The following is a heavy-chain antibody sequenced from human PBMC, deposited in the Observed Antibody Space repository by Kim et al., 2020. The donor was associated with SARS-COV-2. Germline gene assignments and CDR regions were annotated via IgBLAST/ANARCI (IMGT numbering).Heavy chain of an antibody. J-gene: IGHJ5*02. V-gene: IGHV4-30-2*04. CDR3: ARDVQTYYYDSSGYPRWFDP. Sequence: RVTISVDTSKNQFSLKLSSVTAADTAVYYCARDVQTYYYDSSGYPRWFDPWGQGTLVTVSS. D-gene: IGHD3-22*01.